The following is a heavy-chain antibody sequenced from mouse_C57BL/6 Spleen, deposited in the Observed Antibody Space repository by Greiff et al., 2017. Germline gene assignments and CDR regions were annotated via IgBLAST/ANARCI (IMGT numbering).Heavy chain of an antibody. CDR2: IRLKSDNYAT. CDR1: GFTFSNYW. CDR3: TVNWDEVYFDY. J-gene: IGHJ2*01. V-gene: IGHV6-3*01. Sequence: EVKVVESGGGLVQPGGSMKLSCVASGFTFSNYWMNWVRQSPEKGLEWVAQIRLKSDNYATHYAESVKGRFTISRDDSKSSVYLQMNNLRAEDTGIYYCTVNWDEVYFDYWGQGTTLTVSS. D-gene: IGHD4-1*01.